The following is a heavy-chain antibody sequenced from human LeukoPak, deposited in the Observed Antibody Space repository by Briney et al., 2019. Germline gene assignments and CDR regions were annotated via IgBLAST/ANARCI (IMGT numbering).Heavy chain of an antibody. D-gene: IGHD6-25*01. CDR1: GGSIGSYY. J-gene: IGHJ4*02. CDR2: IHYSGST. CDR3: ARSPGYNSGYYLYYFEY. V-gene: IGHV4-59*01. Sequence: SETLSLTCTVSGGSIGSYYWSWIRQPPGKGLEWIGYIHYSGSTNLNPSLRSRVTMSVDTSKNQFPLRLSSVTAADTAMYYCARSPGYNSGYYLYYFEYRGQGTLVTVSS.